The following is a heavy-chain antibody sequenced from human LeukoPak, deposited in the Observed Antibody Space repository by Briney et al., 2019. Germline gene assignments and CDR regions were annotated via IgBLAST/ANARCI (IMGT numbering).Heavy chain of an antibody. Sequence: SETLSLTCAVSGGSISSSNWWSWVRQPPGKGLEWIGEIYHSGSTNYNPSLKSRVTISVDKSKNQFSLKLSSVTAADTAVYYCARGGYSTGWLPAPYYYYYMDVWGKGTTVTVSS. CDR3: ARGGYSTGWLPAPYYYYYMDV. CDR2: IYHSGST. CDR1: GGSISSSNW. J-gene: IGHJ6*03. D-gene: IGHD6-19*01. V-gene: IGHV4-4*02.